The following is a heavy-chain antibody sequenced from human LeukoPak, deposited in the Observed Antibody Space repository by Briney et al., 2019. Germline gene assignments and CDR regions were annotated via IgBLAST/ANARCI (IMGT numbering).Heavy chain of an antibody. CDR3: ARDPREYYDFWSGYFFDY. Sequence: KPSETLSLTCAVYGGSFSGYYWSWIRQPPGKGLEWIGEINHSGSTNYNPSLKSRVTISADTSKNQFSLKLSSVTAADTAVYYCARDPREYYDFWSGYFFDYWGQGTLVTVSS. J-gene: IGHJ4*02. V-gene: IGHV4-34*01. D-gene: IGHD3-3*01. CDR2: INHSGST. CDR1: GGSFSGYY.